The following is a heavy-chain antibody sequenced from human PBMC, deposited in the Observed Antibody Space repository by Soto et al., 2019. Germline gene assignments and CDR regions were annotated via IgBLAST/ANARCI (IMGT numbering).Heavy chain of an antibody. Sequence: GGSLRLSCAASVFPFSSYAMHWVRQAPGRGLEWVALISYDGSDKDYADSVKGRFTISRDNSRNTLFLQMNSLRAEDTAIYYCAKASVWYPYFDSWGQGTLVTVSS. CDR2: ISYDGSDK. CDR3: AKASVWYPYFDS. J-gene: IGHJ4*02. CDR1: VFPFSSYA. V-gene: IGHV3-30-3*01. D-gene: IGHD6-13*01.